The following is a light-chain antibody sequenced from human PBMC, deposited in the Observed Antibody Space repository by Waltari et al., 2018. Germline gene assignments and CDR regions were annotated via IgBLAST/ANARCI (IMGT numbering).Light chain of an antibody. CDR1: QSVARA. CDR2: NTY. V-gene: IGKV3-20*01. J-gene: IGKJ1*01. Sequence: EIVLTQSPGTLSLSPGERATLSCRASQSVARALAWYQQKPGQPPRLLIYNTYTRATSVPDRFSGGGSGTDFSLTISRLEPEDFAVYYCQNYVRLPATFGQGTKVEIK. CDR3: QNYVRLPAT.